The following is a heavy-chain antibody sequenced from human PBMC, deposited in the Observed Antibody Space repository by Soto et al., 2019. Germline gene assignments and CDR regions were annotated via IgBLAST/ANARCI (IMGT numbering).Heavy chain of an antibody. V-gene: IGHV3-23*01. D-gene: IGHD3-22*01. J-gene: IGHJ3*02. CDR2: ISGSGGST. CDR1: GFTFSSYA. Sequence: GGSLRLSCAASGFTFSSYAMSWVRQAPGKGLEWVSAISGSGGSTYYADSVKGRFTISRDNSKNTLYLQMNSLRAEDTAVYYCAKETNYYDSSRDAFDIWGQGTMVTVSS. CDR3: AKETNYYDSSRDAFDI.